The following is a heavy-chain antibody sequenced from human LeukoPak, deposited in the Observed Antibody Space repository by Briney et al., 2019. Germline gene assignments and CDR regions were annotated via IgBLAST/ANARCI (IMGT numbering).Heavy chain of an antibody. CDR1: GYTFTSYY. V-gene: IGHV1-46*01. CDR3: ARWDDSSGYYYAPLFDH. J-gene: IGHJ4*02. CDR2: INPSGGST. Sequence: ASVKVSCKASGYTFTSYYMHWVRQAPGQGLEWMGIINPSGGSTSYAQKFQGRVTMTRDTSTSTVYMELSSLRSEDTAVYYCARWDDSSGYYYAPLFDHWGQGTLVTVSS. D-gene: IGHD3-22*01.